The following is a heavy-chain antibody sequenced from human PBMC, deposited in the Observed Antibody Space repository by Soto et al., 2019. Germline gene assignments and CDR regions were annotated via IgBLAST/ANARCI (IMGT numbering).Heavy chain of an antibody. CDR2: ISNDGSST. CDR1: GFTSSSYW. J-gene: IGHJ3*02. Sequence: GSLRLSCAASGFTSSSYWIHWVRQAPGKGLVWVSRISNDGSSTNYADSVKGRFTISRDNAKNTVYLQMNSLRAEDTAVYYCARDTYYYDSSDHFSADAFDIWGQGTMVTVSS. V-gene: IGHV3-74*01. CDR3: ARDTYYYDSSDHFSADAFDI. D-gene: IGHD3-22*01.